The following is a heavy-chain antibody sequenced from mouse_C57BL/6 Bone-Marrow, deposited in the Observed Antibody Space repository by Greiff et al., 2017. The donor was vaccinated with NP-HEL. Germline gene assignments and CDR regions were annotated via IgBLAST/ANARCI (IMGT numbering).Heavy chain of an antibody. CDR2: IYPRSGNT. D-gene: IGHD4-1*01. CDR3: ARSGGTKFAY. J-gene: IGHJ3*01. Sequence: VKLVESGAELARPGASVKLSCKASGYTFTSYGISWVKQRTGQGLEWIGEIYPRSGNTYYNEKFKGKATLTADKSSSTAYMELRSLTSEDSAVYFCARSGGTKFAYWGQGTLVTVSA. CDR1: GYTFTSYG. V-gene: IGHV1-81*01.